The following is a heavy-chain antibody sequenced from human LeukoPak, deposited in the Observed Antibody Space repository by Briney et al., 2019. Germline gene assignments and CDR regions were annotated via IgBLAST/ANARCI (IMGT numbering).Heavy chain of an antibody. J-gene: IGHJ4*02. D-gene: IGHD6-19*01. CDR2: INHSGST. CDR3: ARGPAGYSSGWFDY. CDR1: GGSLSGYY. Sequence: SETLSLTCAVYGGSLSGYYWSWIRQPPGKGLEWIGEINHSGSTNYNPSLKSRVTISVDTPKNQFSLKLSSVTAADTAVYYCARGPAGYSSGWFDYWGQGTLVTVSS. V-gene: IGHV4-34*01.